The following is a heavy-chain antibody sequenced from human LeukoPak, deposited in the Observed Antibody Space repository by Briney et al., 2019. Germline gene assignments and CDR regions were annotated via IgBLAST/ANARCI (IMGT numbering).Heavy chain of an antibody. J-gene: IGHJ1*01. CDR2: ISSSGSTI. CDR3: ARGGWNYVFNY. V-gene: IGHV3-48*03. Sequence: GGSLRLSCAASGFTFSSYEMHWVRQAPGKGLEWVSYISSSGSTIYYADSVKGRFTISRDNAKNLLYLQMNSLRAEDTAVYYCARGGWNYVFNYWGQGTLVTVSS. D-gene: IGHD1-7*01. CDR1: GFTFSSYE.